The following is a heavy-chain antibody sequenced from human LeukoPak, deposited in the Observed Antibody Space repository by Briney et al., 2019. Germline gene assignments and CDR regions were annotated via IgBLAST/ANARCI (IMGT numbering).Heavy chain of an antibody. D-gene: IGHD2-2*02. Sequence: SETLSLTCAVYGGSFSGYYWSWIRQPPGKGLEWIGEINHSGSINYNPSLKSRVTISVDTSKNQFSLKLSSVTAADTAVYYCAREAVVVPAAIWARWFDPWGQGTLVTVSS. CDR2: INHSGSI. V-gene: IGHV4-34*01. CDR1: GGSFSGYY. CDR3: AREAVVVPAAIWARWFDP. J-gene: IGHJ5*02.